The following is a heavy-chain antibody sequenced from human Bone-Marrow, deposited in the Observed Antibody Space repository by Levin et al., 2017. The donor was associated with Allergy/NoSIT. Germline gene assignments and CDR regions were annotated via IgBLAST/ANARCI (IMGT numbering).Heavy chain of an antibody. V-gene: IGHV2-5*02. CDR3: ARSARIYYDSSGLYPFDP. CDR2: IYWDDDK. D-gene: IGHD3-22*01. CDR1: GFSLSTSGVG. Sequence: ESGPALVKPTQTLTLTCTFSGFSLSTSGVGVGWIRQPPGKALEWLALIYWDDDKRYSPSLKSRLTITKDTSKNQVVLTMTNMDPVDTATYYCARSARIYYDSSGLYPFDPWGQGTLVTVSS. J-gene: IGHJ5*02.